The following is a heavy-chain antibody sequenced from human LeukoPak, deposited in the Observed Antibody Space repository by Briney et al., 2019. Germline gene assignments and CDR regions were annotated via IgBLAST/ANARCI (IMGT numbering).Heavy chain of an antibody. CDR3: ARDRHCSSTSCYTWDAFDI. V-gene: IGHV4-30-4*01. Sequence: SETLSLTCTVSGGSISSGDYYWSWIRQPPGKGLEWIGYIYYSGSTYYNPSLMSRVTISVDTSKNQFSLKLSSVTAADTAVYYCARDRHCSSTSCYTWDAFDIWGQGTMVTVSS. J-gene: IGHJ3*02. CDR1: GGSISSGDYY. D-gene: IGHD2-2*02. CDR2: IYYSGST.